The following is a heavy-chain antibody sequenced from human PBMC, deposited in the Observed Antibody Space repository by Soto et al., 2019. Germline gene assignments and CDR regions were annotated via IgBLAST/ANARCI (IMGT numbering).Heavy chain of an antibody. CDR3: ARDSGAKLSSS. CDR2: IVPIYRTA. D-gene: IGHD6-13*01. J-gene: IGHJ4*02. CDR1: GGTFSSYR. V-gene: IGHV1-69*13. Sequence: SVKVSCKASGGTFSSYRFNCVRQARGQGLEWLGGIVPIYRTADYAQKFQGRVTITADESTRTVYLELSSLKSQDTALYYCARDSGAKLSSSWGQGTLVTVSS.